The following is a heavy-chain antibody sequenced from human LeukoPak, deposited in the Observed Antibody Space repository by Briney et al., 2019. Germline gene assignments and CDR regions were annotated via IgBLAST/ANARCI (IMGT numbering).Heavy chain of an antibody. CDR1: GFNFSSYA. CDR2: IRGSGGDT. CDR3: AKGRSYALYYFDY. V-gene: IGHV3-23*01. D-gene: IGHD1-26*01. Sequence: PGGSLRLSCAASGFNFSSYAMNWVRQAPGKGLEWVSGIRGSGGDTYYADSVKGRFTISRDNSKNTLYLQMNSLRAEDTAVYYCAKGRSYALYYFDYWGQGTLVTVSS. J-gene: IGHJ4*02.